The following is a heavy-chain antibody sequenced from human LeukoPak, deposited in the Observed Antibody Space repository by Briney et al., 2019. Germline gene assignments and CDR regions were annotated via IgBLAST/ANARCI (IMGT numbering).Heavy chain of an antibody. J-gene: IGHJ4*02. D-gene: IGHD3-9*01. V-gene: IGHV3-23*01. CDR1: GFSFNTYA. CDR2: FTTAGDTT. Sequence: PGGSLRLSCVASGFSFNTYAMSWVRQAPGKGLEWVSGFTTAGDTTHYADSVKGRFTVSRDNSKNTLYLETNSLRADDTAVYFCAKVRTTGYSTFYYWGQGTLVTVSS. CDR3: AKVRTTGYSTFYY.